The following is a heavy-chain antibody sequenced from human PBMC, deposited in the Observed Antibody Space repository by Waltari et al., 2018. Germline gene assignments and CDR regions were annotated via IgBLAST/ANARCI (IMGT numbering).Heavy chain of an antibody. D-gene: IGHD4-17*01. J-gene: IGHJ3*02. CDR1: GGSLTTRSYH. CDR2: IHISGST. Sequence: QPQLQESGPGLEKPSETLSLTCTVSGGSLTTRSYHWSWIRQTPGKGLEWIGSIHISGSTYYNPSLRSRVTMSVDTSNNQFSLKLTSVTAADTAVYYCARQPPTTVPTPRSPFDTWGQGTMVSVSS. CDR3: ARQPPTTVPTPRSPFDT. V-gene: IGHV4-39*07.